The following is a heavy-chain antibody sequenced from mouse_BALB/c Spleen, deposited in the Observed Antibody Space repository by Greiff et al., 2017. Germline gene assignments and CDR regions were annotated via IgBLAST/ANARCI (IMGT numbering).Heavy chain of an antibody. CDR3: TTHYYGSSLFAY. D-gene: IGHD1-1*01. V-gene: IGHV1-5*01. CDR1: GYSFTSYW. CDR2: IYPGNSDT. J-gene: IGHJ3*01. Sequence: EVQLQESGTVLARPGASVKMSCKASGYSFTSYWMHWVKQRPGQGLEWIGAIYPGNSDTSYNQKFKGKAKLTAVTSASTAYMELSSLTNEDSAVYYCTTHYYGSSLFAYWGQGTLVTVSA.